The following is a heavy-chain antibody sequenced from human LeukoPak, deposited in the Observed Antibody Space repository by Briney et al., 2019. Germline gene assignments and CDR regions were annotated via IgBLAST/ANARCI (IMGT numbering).Heavy chain of an antibody. J-gene: IGHJ4*02. D-gene: IGHD4-17*01. CDR3: ARDADDYGYFDY. V-gene: IGHV4-30-2*01. CDR2: ICHSGST. CDR1: GGSISSGGYS. Sequence: SQTLSLTCAVSGGSISSGGYSLSWIRQPPGKGLEWIGYICHSGSTYYNPSLKSRVTISVDRSKNQFSLKLSSVTAADTAVYYCARDADDYGYFDYWGQGTLVTVSS.